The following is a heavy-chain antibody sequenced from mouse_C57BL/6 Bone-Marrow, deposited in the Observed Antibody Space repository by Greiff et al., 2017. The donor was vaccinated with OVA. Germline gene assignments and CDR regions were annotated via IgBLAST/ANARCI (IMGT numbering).Heavy chain of an antibody. V-gene: IGHV1-19*01. J-gene: IGHJ2*01. CDR2: INPYNGGT. CDR3: ARIYYYGSSYSYYFDY. Sequence: EVQLQQSGPVLVKPGASVKMSCKASGYIFTDYYMNWVKQSHGKSLEWIGVINPYNGGTSYNQKFKGKATLTVDKSSSTAYMELNSLTSEDSAVYYCARIYYYGSSYSYYFDYWGQGTTLTVSS. CDR1: GYIFTDYY. D-gene: IGHD1-1*01.